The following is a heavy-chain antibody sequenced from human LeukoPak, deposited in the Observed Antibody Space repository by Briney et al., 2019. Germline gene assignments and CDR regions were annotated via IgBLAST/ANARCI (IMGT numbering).Heavy chain of an antibody. J-gene: IGHJ4*02. CDR3: ARGATIGYSGYDYFDY. Sequence: GGSLRLSCAASGFTFSSYGMHWVRQAPGKGLEWVAVIWYDGSNKYYADSVKGRFTISRDNSKNTLYLQMNSLRAEDTAVYYCARGATIGYSGYDYFDYWGQGTLVTVSS. CDR2: IWYDGSNK. CDR1: GFTFSSYG. D-gene: IGHD5-12*01. V-gene: IGHV3-33*01.